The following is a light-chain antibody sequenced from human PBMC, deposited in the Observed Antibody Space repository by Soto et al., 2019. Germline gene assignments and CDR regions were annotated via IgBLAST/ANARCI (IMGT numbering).Light chain of an antibody. CDR2: DAS. CDR1: QNVTRS. Sequence: EIVVTQSPATLSVSPGDRATLSCTASQNVTRSLAWYQQKPGQTPRLLIYDASSRAAGIPDRFNGGGSGTEFTLTISSLQSEDFALYFCQQYDTWWTFGKGTRV. V-gene: IGKV3-15*01. CDR3: QQYDTWWT. J-gene: IGKJ1*01.